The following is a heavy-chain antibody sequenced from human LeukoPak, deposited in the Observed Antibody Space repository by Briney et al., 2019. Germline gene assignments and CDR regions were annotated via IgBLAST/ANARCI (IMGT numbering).Heavy chain of an antibody. CDR3: ASGAATYWFDP. Sequence: SETLSLTCTVSGASVNSGGYFWSWIRQPPGKGLEWIGCIYYTGSTIYNPSLKTRVTISADTSKNQFSLRLTSVTAADTAVYYCASGAATYWFDPWGQGTLVTVSS. CDR1: GASVNSGGYF. CDR2: IYYTGST. J-gene: IGHJ5*02. V-gene: IGHV4-61*08. D-gene: IGHD2-15*01.